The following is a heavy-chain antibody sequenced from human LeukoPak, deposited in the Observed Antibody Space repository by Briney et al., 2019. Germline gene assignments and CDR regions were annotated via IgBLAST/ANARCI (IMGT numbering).Heavy chain of an antibody. CDR2: IIPILGIA. J-gene: IGHJ6*02. Sequence: ASVKVSCKASGGTFSSYAISWVRQAPGQGLEWMGRIIPILGIANYAQKFQGRVTITADKSTSTAYMELSSLRSEDTAVYYCARDNLVGATMDYYYGMDVWGQGTTVTVSS. V-gene: IGHV1-69*04. D-gene: IGHD1-26*01. CDR3: ARDNLVGATMDYYYGMDV. CDR1: GGTFSSYA.